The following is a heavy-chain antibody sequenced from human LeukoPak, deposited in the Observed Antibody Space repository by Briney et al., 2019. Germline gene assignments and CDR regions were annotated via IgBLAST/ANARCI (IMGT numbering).Heavy chain of an antibody. V-gene: IGHV1-2*02. D-gene: IGHD3-3*01. CDR2: INPNSGGT. Sequence: ASVKVSCKASGYTFTGYYMHWVRQAPGQGLEWMGWINPNSGGTNYAQKFQGRVTMTRDTSISTAYMELSRLRSDDTAVYYCAREGFLELLSPPVDYYYYYKDVLGKRTTVTVSS. J-gene: IGHJ6*03. CDR3: AREGFLELLSPPVDYYYYYKDV. CDR1: GYTFTGYY.